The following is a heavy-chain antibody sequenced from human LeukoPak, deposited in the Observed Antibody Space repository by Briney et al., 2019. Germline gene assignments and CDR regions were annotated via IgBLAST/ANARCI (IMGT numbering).Heavy chain of an antibody. CDR2: IIPILGIA. V-gene: IGHV1-69*04. CDR3: ARDRPRPARGYSGYEPAGY. J-gene: IGHJ4*02. Sequence: RASVKISCKASGGTFSSYAISWVRQAPGQGLEWMGRIIPILGIANYAQKSQGRVTITADKSTSTAYMELSSLRSEDTAVYYCARDRPRPARGYSGYEPAGYWGQGTLVTVSS. D-gene: IGHD5-12*01. CDR1: GGTFSSYA.